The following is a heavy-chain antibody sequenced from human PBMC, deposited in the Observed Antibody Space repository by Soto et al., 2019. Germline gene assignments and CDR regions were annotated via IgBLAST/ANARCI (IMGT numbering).Heavy chain of an antibody. CDR1: GGSFSGYY. J-gene: IGHJ6*03. D-gene: IGHD1-1*01. Sequence: PSETLSLTCAVYGGSFSGYYWCWIRQRPGKGLEWIGSINYSGSTYYNPSLKSRITVTVDTSKNQFSLQLTSVTPEDTAVYYCARGSWDDVSGHYYMDVWDKGTTVTVSS. V-gene: IGHV4-34*01. CDR3: ARGSWDDVSGHYYMDV. CDR2: INYSGST.